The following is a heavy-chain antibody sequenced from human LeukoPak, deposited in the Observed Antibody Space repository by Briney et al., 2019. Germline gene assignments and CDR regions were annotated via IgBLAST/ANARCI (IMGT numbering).Heavy chain of an antibody. V-gene: IGHV3-21*01. J-gene: IGHJ6*03. Sequence: GGSLRLSCAASGFTFSSYSMNWVRQAPGKGLEWVSTITSSSRYIYYSDSVKGRFTISRDNANNSLFLQMNSLRVDDTAVYYCARDLVWFGEPKGYYNYMDVWGKGTTVTVSS. CDR1: GFTFSSYS. CDR3: ARDLVWFGEPKGYYNYMDV. D-gene: IGHD3-10*01. CDR2: ITSSSRYI.